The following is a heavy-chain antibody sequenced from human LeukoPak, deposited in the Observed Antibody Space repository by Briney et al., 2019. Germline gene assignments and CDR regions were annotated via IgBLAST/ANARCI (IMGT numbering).Heavy chain of an antibody. CDR2: ISSSSSYI. V-gene: IGHV3-21*01. CDR3: ARDPGYCSGGSCQYYYYYYMDV. CDR1: GFTFSSYS. D-gene: IGHD2-15*01. J-gene: IGHJ6*03. Sequence: GGSLRLSCAASGFTFSSYSMNWVRQAPGKGLEWVSSISSSSSYIYYADSVKGRFTISRDNSKNSLYLQMNSLRAEDTAVYYCARDPGYCSGGSCQYYYYYYMDVWGKGTTVTVSS.